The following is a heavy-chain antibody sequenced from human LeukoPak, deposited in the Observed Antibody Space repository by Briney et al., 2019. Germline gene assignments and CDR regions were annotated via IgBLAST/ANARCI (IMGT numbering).Heavy chain of an antibody. CDR1: GFTFSSYA. CDR2: ISGSGGST. CDR3: AKADYSTTYFDY. J-gene: IGHJ4*02. V-gene: IGHV3-23*01. D-gene: IGHD4-11*01. Sequence: GGSLRLSCAASGFTFSSYAMSWVRQAPGKGLEWVSAISGSGGSTYYADSVKGRFTISRDNSKNTLYLQMNSLGAEDTAVYYCAKADYSTTYFDYWGQGTLVTVSS.